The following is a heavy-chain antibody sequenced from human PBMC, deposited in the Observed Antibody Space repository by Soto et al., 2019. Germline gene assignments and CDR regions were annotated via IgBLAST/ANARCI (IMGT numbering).Heavy chain of an antibody. V-gene: IGHV4-34*01. Sequence: SETLSLTCAVYGGSFSGYYWSWIRQPPGKGLEWIGEINHSGSTNYNPSLKSGVTISVETSKSQFSLKLSSVTAADTAVYYCAKGGGKIDYWGQGTLVPFSS. CDR2: INHSGST. J-gene: IGHJ4*02. CDR3: AKGGGKIDY. CDR1: GGSFSGYY. D-gene: IGHD3-16*01.